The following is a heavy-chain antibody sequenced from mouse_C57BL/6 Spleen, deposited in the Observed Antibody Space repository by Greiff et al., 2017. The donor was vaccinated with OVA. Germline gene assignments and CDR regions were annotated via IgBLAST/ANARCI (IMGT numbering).Heavy chain of an antibody. CDR1: GYTFTDYE. V-gene: IGHV1-15*01. D-gene: IGHD1-1*01. Sequence: QVQLKESGAELVRPGASVTLSCKASGYTFTDYEMHWVKQTPVHGLEWIGAIDPETGGTAYNQKFQGKAILTADKSSSTAYMELRSLTSEDSAVYYCTRPVVAYYYAMDYWGQGTSVTVSS. CDR2: IDPETGGT. CDR3: TRPVVAYYYAMDY. J-gene: IGHJ4*01.